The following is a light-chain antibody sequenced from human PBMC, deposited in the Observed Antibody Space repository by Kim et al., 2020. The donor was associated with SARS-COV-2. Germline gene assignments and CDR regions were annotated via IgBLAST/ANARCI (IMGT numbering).Light chain of an antibody. CDR1: QSVSSN. CDR2: GAS. CDR3: QQYGSSPLT. V-gene: IGKV3-15*01. Sequence: EIVMTQSPATLSVSPGERATLSCRASQSVSSNLAWYQQKPGQAPRLLIYGASTRATGIPARFSGSGSWTEFTLTISRLEPEDFAVYYCQQYGSSPLTFGGGTKVDIK. J-gene: IGKJ4*01.